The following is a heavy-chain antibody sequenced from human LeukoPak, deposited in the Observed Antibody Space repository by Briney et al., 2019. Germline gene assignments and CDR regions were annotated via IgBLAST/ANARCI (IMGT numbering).Heavy chain of an antibody. V-gene: IGHV3-23*01. D-gene: IGHD6-19*01. CDR1: GFTFSSYA. J-gene: IGHJ4*02. Sequence: PGGSLRLSCAASGFTFSSYAMSWVRQAPGKGLEWVSAISGSGGSTYYADSVKGRFTISRDNSKNTLYLQMNSLRAEDTAIYYCAKSEEAGKALYFDYWGQGTLVTVSS. CDR2: ISGSGGST. CDR3: AKSEEAGKALYFDY.